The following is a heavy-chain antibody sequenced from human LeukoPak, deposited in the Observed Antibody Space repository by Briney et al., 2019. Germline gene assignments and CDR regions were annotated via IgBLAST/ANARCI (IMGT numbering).Heavy chain of an antibody. CDR1: GFTFSSYG. Sequence: QPGRSLRLSCAASGFTFSSYGMHWVRQAPGKGLERVAVISYDGSNKYYADSVKGRFTISRDNSKNTLYLQMNSLRAEDTAVYYCAKSVWFGEHTKYYFDYWGQGTLVTVSS. CDR3: AKSVWFGEHTKYYFDY. V-gene: IGHV3-30*18. D-gene: IGHD3-10*01. CDR2: ISYDGSNK. J-gene: IGHJ4*02.